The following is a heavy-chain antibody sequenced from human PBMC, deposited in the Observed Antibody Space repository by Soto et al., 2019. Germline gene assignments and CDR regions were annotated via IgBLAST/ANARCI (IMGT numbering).Heavy chain of an antibody. CDR1: GYSISSSNW. J-gene: IGHJ5*02. V-gene: IGHV4-28*03. Sequence: SETLSLTCAVSGYSISSSNWWGWIRQPPGKGLEWIGYIYYSGTTYYNPSLKSRVTMSVDTSKNQFSLKLTSVTAVDTAVYYCAIDQSWHDLVWWFDPWGQRTLVTVSS. D-gene: IGHD1-1*01. CDR3: AIDQSWHDLVWWFDP. CDR2: IYYSGTT.